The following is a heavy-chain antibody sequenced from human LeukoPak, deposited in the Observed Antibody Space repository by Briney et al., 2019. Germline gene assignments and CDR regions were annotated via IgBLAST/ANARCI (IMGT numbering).Heavy chain of an antibody. V-gene: IGHV4-4*08. D-gene: IGHD3/OR15-3a*01. CDR2: IYSSGMT. CDR1: GGSITTDC. Sequence: ASETLSLTCTVSGGSITTDCWIWIRQPPGKVLEWIAYIYSSGMTKYNPSLKSRGTISVDPSKNQLSLKLNSVTAADTAVYYCARRTPGPQLDEYVAYYFDLWGQGTLVTVSS. J-gene: IGHJ4*02. CDR3: ARRTPGPQLDEYVAYYFDL.